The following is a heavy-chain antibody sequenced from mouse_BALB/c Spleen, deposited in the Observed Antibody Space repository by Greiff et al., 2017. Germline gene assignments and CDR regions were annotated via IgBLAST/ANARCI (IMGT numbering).Heavy chain of an antibody. Sequence: EVQRVESGGGLVQPGGSLKLSCAASGFTFSSYGMSWVRQTPDKRLELVATINSNGGSTYYPDSVKGRFTISRDNAKNTLYLQMSSLKSEDTAMYYCARDYFYYGNFDYGGQGTTLTVSS. V-gene: IGHV5-6-3*01. CDR2: INSNGGST. J-gene: IGHJ2*01. CDR3: ARDYFYYGNFDY. D-gene: IGHD2-1*01. CDR1: GFTFSSYG.